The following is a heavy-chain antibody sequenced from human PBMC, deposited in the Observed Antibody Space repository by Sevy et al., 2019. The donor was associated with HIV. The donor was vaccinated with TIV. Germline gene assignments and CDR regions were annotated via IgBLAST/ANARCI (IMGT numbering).Heavy chain of an antibody. Sequence: GGSLRLSCEASGFDFSSHWMQWVRQAPGKGLVWVSRMNTDGSSTNYVDSVKGRFTISRDNAKNTLYLEMNNLRDEDTALYYGATPRFDFWGPGTLVTVSS. CDR3: ATPRFDF. CDR1: GFDFSSHW. CDR2: MNTDGSST. J-gene: IGHJ4*02. V-gene: IGHV3-74*01.